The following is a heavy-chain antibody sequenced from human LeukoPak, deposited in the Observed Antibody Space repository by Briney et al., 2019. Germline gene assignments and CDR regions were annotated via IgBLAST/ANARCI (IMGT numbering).Heavy chain of an antibody. D-gene: IGHD6-19*01. Sequence: GGSLRLSCAASGFTFSSYWMSWARQAPGKGLEWVANIKQDGSEKYYVDSVKGRFTISRDNAKNSLYLQMNSLRAEDTAVYYCARDRRSGWYGYWGQGTLVTVSS. CDR3: ARDRRSGWYGY. V-gene: IGHV3-7*03. CDR2: IKQDGSEK. CDR1: GFTFSSYW. J-gene: IGHJ4*02.